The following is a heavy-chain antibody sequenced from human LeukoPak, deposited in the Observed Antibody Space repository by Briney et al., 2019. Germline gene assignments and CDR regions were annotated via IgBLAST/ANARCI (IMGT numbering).Heavy chain of an antibody. D-gene: IGHD3-3*01. J-gene: IGHJ3*02. CDR3: ARQGSGNGAFDI. CDR2: IYPGDSDT. Sequence: GIIYPGDSDTRYSPSFQGQVTISADKSISTAYLQWSSLKASDTAMYYCARQGSGNGAFDIWGQGTMVTVSS. V-gene: IGHV5-51*01.